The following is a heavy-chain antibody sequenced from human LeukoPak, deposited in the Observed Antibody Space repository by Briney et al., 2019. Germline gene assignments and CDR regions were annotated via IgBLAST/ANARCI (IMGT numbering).Heavy chain of an antibody. J-gene: IGHJ4*02. CDR3: ARDQASVADSVDY. CDR2: ISGSGNTM. V-gene: IGHV3-48*03. D-gene: IGHD6-19*01. CDR1: GFTFSNYG. Sequence: GGSLRLSCAASGFTFSNYGMNWVRQAPGKGLEWVSYISGSGNTMYYAESVKGRFTISRDNPKNSLYLQMNSLRAEDTGIYFCARDQASVADSVDYWGQGTLVTVSS.